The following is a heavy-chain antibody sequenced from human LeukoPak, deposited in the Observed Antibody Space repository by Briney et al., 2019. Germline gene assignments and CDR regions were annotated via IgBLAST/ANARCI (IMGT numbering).Heavy chain of an antibody. CDR3: SRKYSSSSPYYYYGMDV. V-gene: IGHV1-3*01. D-gene: IGHD6-6*01. J-gene: IGHJ6*02. CDR2: VDAGSDNR. CDR1: GYRFTSYS. Sequence: GASVKVSCKASGYRFTSYSIRWVRQAPGQRLEWMGSVDAGSDNRKYSQKFQGRVTITSDTSASTAYMELSSLRSEDTAVYYCSRKYSSSSPYYYYGMDVWGQGTTVTVSS.